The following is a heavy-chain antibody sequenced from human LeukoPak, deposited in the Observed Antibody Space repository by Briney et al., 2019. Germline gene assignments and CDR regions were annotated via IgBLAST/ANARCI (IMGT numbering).Heavy chain of an antibody. CDR2: ISGSGGST. D-gene: IGHD3-10*01. CDR3: AEAISPTMVRGVMTPLDY. Sequence: GGSLRLSCAASGFTFSSYAMSWVRQAPGKGLEWVSAISGSGGSTCYADSVKGRFTISRDNSKNTLYLQMNSLRAEDTAVYYCAEAISPTMVRGVMTPLDYWGQGTLVTVSS. V-gene: IGHV3-23*01. J-gene: IGHJ4*02. CDR1: GFTFSSYA.